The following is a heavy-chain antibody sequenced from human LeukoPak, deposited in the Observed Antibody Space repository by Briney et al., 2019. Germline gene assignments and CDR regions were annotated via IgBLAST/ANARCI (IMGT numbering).Heavy chain of an antibody. D-gene: IGHD3-9*01. Sequence: PSETLSLTCTVSGGSISSNGDYWGWIRQSPGKGLEWIGSMSYSGSTFYNPSLKSRVTISVDTSKNQFSLRLSSVTAADTAVYYCARTLRYFDWLPAGETDYWGQGTLVTVSS. V-gene: IGHV4-39*01. J-gene: IGHJ4*02. CDR2: MSYSGST. CDR3: ARTLRYFDWLPAGETDY. CDR1: GGSISSNGDY.